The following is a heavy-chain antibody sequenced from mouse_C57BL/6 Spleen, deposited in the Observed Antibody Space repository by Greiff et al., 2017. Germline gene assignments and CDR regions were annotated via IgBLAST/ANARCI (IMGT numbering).Heavy chain of an antibody. CDR1: GYTFTSYW. CDR3: AREGGYYYARGY. CDR2: IYPSDSET. Sequence: QVQLQQPGAELVRPGSSVKLSCKASGYTFTSYWMDWVKQRPGQGLEWIGNIYPSDSETPYNQKFKDKATLTVDKSSSTAYMQRSSLQSADSAVYYCAREGGYYYARGYWGQGTSVTVSS. J-gene: IGHJ4*01. V-gene: IGHV1-61*01.